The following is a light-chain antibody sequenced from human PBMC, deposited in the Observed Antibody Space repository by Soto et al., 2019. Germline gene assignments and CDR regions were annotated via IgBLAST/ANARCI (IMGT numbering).Light chain of an antibody. Sequence: QSALTQPRSVSGSPGQSVTISCTGTSSDVGGYNYVSWYQQHPGKAPKLMIYDVTKRPSGVPDRFSGSKSGSTASLTISALQSEDEADYYCCSYTGSYTVKVFGGGTKVTVL. V-gene: IGLV2-11*01. J-gene: IGLJ3*02. CDR3: CSYTGSYTVKV. CDR2: DVT. CDR1: SSDVGGYNY.